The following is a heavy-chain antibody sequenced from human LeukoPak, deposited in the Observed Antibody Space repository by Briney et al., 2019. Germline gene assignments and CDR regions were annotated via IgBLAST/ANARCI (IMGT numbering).Heavy chain of an antibody. Sequence: SETLSLTCAVYGGSFSGYYWSWIRQPPGKGLEWIGEINHSGSTNYNPSLKSRVTISVDKSKNQFSLKLSSVTAADTAVYYCASWSSRYTIDYWGQGTLVTVSS. J-gene: IGHJ4*02. CDR3: ASWSSRYTIDY. D-gene: IGHD1-1*01. CDR1: GGSFSGYY. V-gene: IGHV4-34*01. CDR2: INHSGST.